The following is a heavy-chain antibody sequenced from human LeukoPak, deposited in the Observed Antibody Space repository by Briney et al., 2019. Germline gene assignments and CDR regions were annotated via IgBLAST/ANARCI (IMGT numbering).Heavy chain of an antibody. CDR1: GGSVNSYY. V-gene: IGHV4-4*07. D-gene: IGHD6-19*01. CDR2: IYASGSN. CDR3: ARRKSGAVAVDY. Sequence: PSETLSLTCTVSGGSVNSYYWSWIRQPAEKGLEWIGHIYASGSNDYNPSLKSRVTMSLDMAKNQFSLRLTSVTAADTAVYYCARRKSGAVAVDYWGQGTLITVSS. J-gene: IGHJ4*02.